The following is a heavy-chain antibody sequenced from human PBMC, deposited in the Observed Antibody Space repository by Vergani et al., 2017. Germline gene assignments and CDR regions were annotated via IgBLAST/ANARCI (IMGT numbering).Heavy chain of an antibody. CDR3: ARSSLVAMGACYI. D-gene: IGHD5-12*01. Sequence: QVQLQESGPGLVKPSETLSLTCTVSGGSISSYYWSWIRQPPGKGLEWIGYIYYSGSTNYNPSLKSRVTISVDTSKNQFSLKLSSVTASDTAVYYCARSSLVAMGACYIWGQGTMVTVSS. CDR1: GGSISSYY. J-gene: IGHJ3*02. CDR2: IYYSGST. V-gene: IGHV4-59*01.